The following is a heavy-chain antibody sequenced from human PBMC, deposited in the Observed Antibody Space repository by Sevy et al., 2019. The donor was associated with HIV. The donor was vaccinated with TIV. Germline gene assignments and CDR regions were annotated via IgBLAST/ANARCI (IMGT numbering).Heavy chain of an antibody. CDR3: ARFVGYCSGGRCSINDF. J-gene: IGHJ4*02. V-gene: IGHV3-30*04. CDR2: ISYNGRNQ. Sequence: GGSLRLSCAASGFSLSDHAVSWVRQTPGKGLEWLAVISYNGRNQYYADSVKGRFTISKDDSKNTLYLQLNSLRAEDTAVYYCARFVGYCSGGRCSINDFWGQGTLVTVSS. D-gene: IGHD2-15*01. CDR1: GFSLSDHA.